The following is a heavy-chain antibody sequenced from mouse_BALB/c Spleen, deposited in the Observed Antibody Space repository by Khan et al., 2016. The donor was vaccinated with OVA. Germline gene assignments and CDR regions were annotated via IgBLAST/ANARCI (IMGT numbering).Heavy chain of an antibody. CDR1: GYSITTDYA. CDR2: ISYSGNT. V-gene: IGHV3-2*02. D-gene: IGHD1-1*01. Sequence: EVQLVESGPGLVKPSQSLSLTCTVTGYSITTDYAWNWIRQFPGSKLEWMGHISYSGNTKYNPSFKSRISITRDTSKNQFFLQLKSVTTEDTARYYGARIYGGDFDYWGQGTTLTVSS. J-gene: IGHJ2*01. CDR3: ARIYGGDFDY.